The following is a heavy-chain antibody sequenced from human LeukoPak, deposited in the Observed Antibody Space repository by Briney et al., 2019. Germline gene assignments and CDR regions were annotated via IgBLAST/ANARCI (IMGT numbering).Heavy chain of an antibody. Sequence: PSETLSLTCAVYGGSFSGYYWSWIRQPPGKGLEWIGEINHSGSTNYNPSLKSRVTISVDTSKNQFSLKLSSVTAADTAVYYCASGFYVLPSRFDPWGQGTLVTVS. D-gene: IGHD2/OR15-2a*01. J-gene: IGHJ5*02. CDR3: ASGFYVLPSRFDP. V-gene: IGHV4-34*01. CDR2: INHSGST. CDR1: GGSFSGYY.